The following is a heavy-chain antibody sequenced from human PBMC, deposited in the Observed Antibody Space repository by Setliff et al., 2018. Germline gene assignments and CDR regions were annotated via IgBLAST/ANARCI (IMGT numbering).Heavy chain of an antibody. CDR2: MYFSGST. CDR3: ARASRYFDSTGSYFDG. Sequence: PSETLSLTCTVSGGSISTNSYYWGWIRQPPGKGLEWIGSMYFSGSTYYNPSLKSRVTMSIDKSKNEFSLKMSSVTAADTAVYYCARASRYFDSTGSYFDGWGQGTLVTVS. V-gene: IGHV4-39*07. CDR1: GGSISTNSYY. D-gene: IGHD3-22*01. J-gene: IGHJ4*02.